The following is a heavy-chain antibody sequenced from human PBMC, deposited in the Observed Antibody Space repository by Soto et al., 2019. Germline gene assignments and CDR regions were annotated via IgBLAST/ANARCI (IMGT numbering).Heavy chain of an antibody. J-gene: IGHJ4*02. CDR2: ISYSGGT. CDR3: ASFSSDYCESSRYYGGGSYSDY. Sequence: SEALSLTCTVSGGSISSGDYYWGWIRQPPGKGLDYIGYISYSGGTYYKPSLKSRVAISLDTSKNQFSLRLSSLTAADTAVYYSASFSSDYCESSRYYGGGSYSDYWGQGAL. D-gene: IGHD3-22*01. V-gene: IGHV4-30-4*01. CDR1: GGSISSGDYY.